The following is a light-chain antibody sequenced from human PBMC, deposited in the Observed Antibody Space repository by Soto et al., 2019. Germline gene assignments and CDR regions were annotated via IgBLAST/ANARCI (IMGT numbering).Light chain of an antibody. CDR3: QQYYSYPLT. CDR1: QGISSY. Sequence: AIRMTQSPSSFSASTGDRVTITCRASQGISSYLAWYQRKPGKAPKLLIYAASTLQSGVPSRFSGSGSVTDFTLTISCLQSEDFATYYCQQYYSYPLTFGGGTKVHIK. V-gene: IGKV1-8*01. CDR2: AAS. J-gene: IGKJ4*01.